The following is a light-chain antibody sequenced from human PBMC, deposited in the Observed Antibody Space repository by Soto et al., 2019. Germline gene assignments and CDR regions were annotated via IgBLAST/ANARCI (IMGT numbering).Light chain of an antibody. J-gene: IGKJ3*01. CDR2: DAS. V-gene: IGKV3-15*01. CDR1: QSISRS. CDR3: QEVDTWPYT. Sequence: EFVQTHSRATLSLSPKERASLSCRASQSISRSLSSYQQKPGQAPRLLISDASTRATGIPARFSGSRSGTEFTLTISWLQSEDFAGYYCQEVDTWPYTFGPGTKVDI.